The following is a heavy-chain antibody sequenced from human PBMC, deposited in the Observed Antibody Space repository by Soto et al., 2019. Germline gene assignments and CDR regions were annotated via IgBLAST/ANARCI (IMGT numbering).Heavy chain of an antibody. Sequence: QLQLQESGPGLVKPSETLSLTCSVSGVSISNTSYYWGWIRQPPGKGMEWVGTIYFSGSTFYNPSLNSRFTISIDTSKIQFSLRLSSVTAADTAVYYCARHGSYWGQGTLVTVSS. CDR3: ARHGSY. CDR1: GVSISNTSYY. CDR2: IYFSGST. J-gene: IGHJ4*02. V-gene: IGHV4-39*01.